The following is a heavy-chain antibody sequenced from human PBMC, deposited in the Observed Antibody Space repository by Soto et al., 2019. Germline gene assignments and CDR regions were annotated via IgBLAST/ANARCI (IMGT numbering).Heavy chain of an antibody. CDR1: GFTFSSYW. V-gene: IGHV3-7*01. CDR3: ARIRYDFWSGPPNDAFDI. J-gene: IGHJ3*02. D-gene: IGHD3-3*01. CDR2: IKQDGSEK. Sequence: GSLRLSCAASGFTFSSYWMSWVRQAPGKGLEWVANIKQDGSEKYYVDSVKGRFTISRDNAKNSLYLQMNSLRAEDTAVYYCARIRYDFWSGPPNDAFDIWGQGTMVTVSS.